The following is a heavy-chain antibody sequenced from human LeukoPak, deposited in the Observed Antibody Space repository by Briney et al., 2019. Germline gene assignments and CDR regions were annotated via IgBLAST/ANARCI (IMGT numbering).Heavy chain of an antibody. D-gene: IGHD3-3*01. Sequence: ASVKVSCKASGYTFTGYYMHWVRQAPGQGLEWMGRINPNSGGTNYAQKFQGRGTMTRDTSISTAYMELSRLRSDDTAVYYCAREQSGDDFWSGYFGYWGQGTLVTVSS. CDR1: GYTFTGYY. CDR2: INPNSGGT. CDR3: AREQSGDDFWSGYFGY. V-gene: IGHV1-2*06. J-gene: IGHJ4*02.